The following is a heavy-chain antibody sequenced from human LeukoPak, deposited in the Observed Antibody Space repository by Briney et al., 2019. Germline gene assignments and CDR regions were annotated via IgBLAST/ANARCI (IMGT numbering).Heavy chain of an antibody. V-gene: IGHV4-61*02. CDR2: IYTSGST. CDR3: ARESGATDDYVWGSYRYTYFDY. Sequence: SQTLSLTCTVSGGPISSGSYYWSWIRQPAGKGLEWIGRIYTSGSTNYNPSLKSRVTISVDTSKNQFSLKLSSVTAADTAVYYCARESGATDDYVWGSYRYTYFDYWGQGTLVTVSS. J-gene: IGHJ4*02. D-gene: IGHD3-16*02. CDR1: GGPISSGSYY.